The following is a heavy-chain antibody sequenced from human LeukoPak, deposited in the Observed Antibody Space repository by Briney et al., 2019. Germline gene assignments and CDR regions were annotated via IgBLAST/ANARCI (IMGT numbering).Heavy chain of an antibody. CDR1: GGSFSGYY. CDR2: INHSGST. Sequence: SETLSLTCAVYGGSFSGYYWSWICQPPGKGLEWIGEINHSGSTNYNPSLKSRVTISVDTSKNQFSLKLSSVTAADTAVYYCARHTTVVTRFDYWGQGTLVTVSS. CDR3: ARHTTVVTRFDY. D-gene: IGHD4-23*01. V-gene: IGHV4-34*01. J-gene: IGHJ4*02.